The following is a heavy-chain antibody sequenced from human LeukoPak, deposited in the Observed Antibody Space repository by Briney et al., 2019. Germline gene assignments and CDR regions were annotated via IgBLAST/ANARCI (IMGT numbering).Heavy chain of an antibody. J-gene: IGHJ3*01. CDR2: ISGSGGST. D-gene: IGHD3-22*01. V-gene: IGHV3-23*01. Sequence: PGGSLRLSCAASGFTFSSYAMSWVRQAPGKGLEWVSAISGSGGSTYYADSVKGRFTISRDNSKNTLYLQMNSLRVGDTAVYYCAKDRRYYDGSSYYSHDGFDLWGQGTMVTVSS. CDR3: AKDRRYYDGSSYYSHDGFDL. CDR1: GFTFSSYA.